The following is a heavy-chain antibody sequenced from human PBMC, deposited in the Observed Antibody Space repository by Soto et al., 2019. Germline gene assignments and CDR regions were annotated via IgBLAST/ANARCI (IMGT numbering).Heavy chain of an antibody. CDR3: FIAVAGCFAPDD. J-gene: IGHJ4*02. CDR1: GFTFSSYS. CDR2: ISSSSSSI. V-gene: IGHV3-21*01. D-gene: IGHD6-19*01. Sequence: PXVSLRLSCAASGFTFSSYSMNWVRQAPGKGLEWVSYISSSSSSIYYSDSVKGRFTISRDNAKNSLYLQMNSLRAEDTAVYYCFIAVAGCFAPDDWGQGTLVTSPQ.